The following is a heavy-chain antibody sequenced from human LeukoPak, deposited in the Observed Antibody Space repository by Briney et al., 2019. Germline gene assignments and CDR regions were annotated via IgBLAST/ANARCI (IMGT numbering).Heavy chain of an antibody. V-gene: IGHV1-2*02. CDR3: ARGKIFGVVITEFDY. CDR1: GYTFTGYY. CDR2: INPNSGGT. Sequence: ASVKVSCKASGYTFTGYYMHWVRQAPGQGLEWMGWINPNSGGTNYAQKFQGRVTMTRDTSISTAYVELSRLRSDDTAVYYCARGKIFGVVITEFDYWGQGTLVTVSS. J-gene: IGHJ4*02. D-gene: IGHD3-3*01.